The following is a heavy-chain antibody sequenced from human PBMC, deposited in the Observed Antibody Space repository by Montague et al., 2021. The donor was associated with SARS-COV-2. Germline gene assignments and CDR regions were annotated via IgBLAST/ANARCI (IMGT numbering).Heavy chain of an antibody. J-gene: IGHJ4*02. CDR2: IYTTGST. Sequence: SETLSLTCTVSGDPITSDVSYWSWIRQPAGKGLEWIGRIYTTGSTNYNPSLKSRLTISLDTSKNQFSLKLSSVTAADTAVYYCARDDFRWDFDCWGQGTLVTVSS. V-gene: IGHV4-61*02. CDR1: GDPITSDVSY. CDR3: ARDDFRWDFDC. D-gene: IGHD2/OR15-2a*01.